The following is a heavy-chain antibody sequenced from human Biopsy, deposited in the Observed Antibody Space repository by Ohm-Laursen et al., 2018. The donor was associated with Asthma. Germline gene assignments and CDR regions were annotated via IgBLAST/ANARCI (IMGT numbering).Heavy chain of an antibody. CDR2: INSVFGTT. CDR3: ARKAGSCISRTCYSLDF. J-gene: IGHJ4*02. Sequence: SSVKVSCKSLGGTFNTYVIGWVRQAPGQGLEWMGGINSVFGTTTYPQKFQDRVTITAGDSTSIVYMELSSLRSEDTAVYYCARKAGSCISRTCYSLDFWGQGTLVTVSS. D-gene: IGHD2-2*01. V-gene: IGHV1-69*01. CDR1: GGTFNTYV.